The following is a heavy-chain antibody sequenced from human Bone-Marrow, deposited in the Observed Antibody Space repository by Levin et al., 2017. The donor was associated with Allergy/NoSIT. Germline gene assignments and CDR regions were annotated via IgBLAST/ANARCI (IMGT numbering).Heavy chain of an antibody. J-gene: IGHJ6*02. V-gene: IGHV3-53*01. D-gene: IGHD6-19*01. CDR3: ARGGIAVAGETGDV. CDR2: IYSGGAT. CDR1: GFSVSNYY. Sequence: PGGSLRLSCAASGFSVSNYYMNWVRQAPGRGPEWVSVIYSGGATYYADFVRGRFTISRDTSKNTLYLQMNSLRAEDTAVYYCARGGIAVAGETGDVWGQGTTVTVSS.